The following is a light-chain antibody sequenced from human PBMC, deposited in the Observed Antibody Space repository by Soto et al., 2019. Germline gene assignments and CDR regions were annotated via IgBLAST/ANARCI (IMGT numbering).Light chain of an antibody. J-gene: IGLJ2*01. CDR3: SSYAGSDNVL. CDR1: SSDVGGYNF. V-gene: IGLV2-8*01. CDR2: DVS. Sequence: QSALTQPPSASGSPGQSVTISCTGTSSDVGGYNFVSWYQQHPGKAPKLMIYDVSKRPSGVPDRFSGSKSGNTASLTVSGLQAEDEAYYYCSSYAGSDNVLFGGGTKLTVL.